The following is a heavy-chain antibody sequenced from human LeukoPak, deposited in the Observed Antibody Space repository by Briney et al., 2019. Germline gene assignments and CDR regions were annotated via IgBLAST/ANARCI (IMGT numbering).Heavy chain of an antibody. V-gene: IGHV3-23*01. Sequence: GGSLRLSCAASGITFSSYAMSWVRQAPGKGLEWVSGVSGSGGSTYYADSVKGLFTISRDNSKNTLYLQMNSLRAEDTAVYYCAKDLWDSGSQAYFDYWGQGTLVTVSS. J-gene: IGHJ4*02. CDR1: GITFSSYA. CDR3: AKDLWDSGSQAYFDY. CDR2: VSGSGGST. D-gene: IGHD3-10*01.